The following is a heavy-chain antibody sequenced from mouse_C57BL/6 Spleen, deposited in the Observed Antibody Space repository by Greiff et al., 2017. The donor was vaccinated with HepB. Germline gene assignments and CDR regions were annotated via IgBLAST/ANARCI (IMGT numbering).Heavy chain of an antibody. CDR3: AKGRTTVVDYWYFDV. J-gene: IGHJ1*03. Sequence: VQLQQPGAELVKPGASVKLSCKASGYTFTSYDINWVKQRPGQGLEWIGWIYPRDGSTKYNEKFKGKATLTVDTSSSTAYMELHSLTSEASAVYFCAKGRTTVVDYWYFDVWGTGTTVTVSS. D-gene: IGHD1-1*01. CDR1: GYTFTSYD. V-gene: IGHV1-85*01. CDR2: IYPRDGST.